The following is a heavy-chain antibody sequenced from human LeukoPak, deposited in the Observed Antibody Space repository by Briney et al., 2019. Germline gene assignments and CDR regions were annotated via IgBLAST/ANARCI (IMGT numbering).Heavy chain of an antibody. J-gene: IGHJ5*02. CDR1: GFTFSDSA. CDR3: ARGGGSYPNWFDP. V-gene: IGHV3-23*01. CDR2: ISASGGNS. Sequence: GGSLRLSCEASGFTFSDSAMSWVRQASGRGLEWVSLISASGGNSYYADSVKGRFTVSRDSSKNTLHLQMNSLRTEDTAVYYCARGGGSYPNWFDPWGQGTLVTVSS. D-gene: IGHD1-26*01.